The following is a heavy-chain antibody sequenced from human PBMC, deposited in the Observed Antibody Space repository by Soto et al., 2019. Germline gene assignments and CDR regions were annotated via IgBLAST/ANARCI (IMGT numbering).Heavy chain of an antibody. V-gene: IGHV1-46*01. Sequence: QVQLVQSGAEVKKPGASVKVSCKASGYTFTSYSMHWVRQAPGQGLEWMGIINPSGGSTSYAQKFENRATMTRDTSTSPVYGELNSLRADDTAVYYCARSRMVRGVILSYDFYIWGPGTRVTVAS. CDR2: INPSGGST. CDR1: GYTFTSYS. D-gene: IGHD3-10*01. CDR3: ARSRMVRGVILSYDFYI. J-gene: IGHJ3*02.